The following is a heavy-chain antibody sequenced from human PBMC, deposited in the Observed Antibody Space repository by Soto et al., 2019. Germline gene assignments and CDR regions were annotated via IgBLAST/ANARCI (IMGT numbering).Heavy chain of an antibody. J-gene: IGHJ6*02. CDR2: IYPGDSDT. D-gene: IGHD3-22*01. Sequence: GESLKISCKGSGYIFTSYWIGWVRQMPGKGLEWMGIIYPGDSDTRYSPSFQGQVTISADKSISTAYLQWSSLKASDTAMYYCPRFDLNADYDATSGYYTYGMDVWGQGTTVTVSS. CDR3: PRFDLNADYDATSGYYTYGMDV. CDR1: GYIFTSYW. V-gene: IGHV5-51*01.